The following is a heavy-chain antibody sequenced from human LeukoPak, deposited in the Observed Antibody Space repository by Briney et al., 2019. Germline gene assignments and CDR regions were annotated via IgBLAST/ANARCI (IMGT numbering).Heavy chain of an antibody. V-gene: IGHV1-2*02. CDR1: GYTFTGYC. CDR2: INPNCGGT. CDR3: ARVRRHGYYFDY. D-gene: IGHD3-10*01. Sequence: ASVKVSCKASGYTFTGYCMHWVRQAPGQGLEWMGWINPNCGGTNYAQKFQGRVTMTRDTSISTAYMELSRLRSDDTAVYYCARVRRHGYYFDYWGQGTLVTVSS. J-gene: IGHJ4*02.